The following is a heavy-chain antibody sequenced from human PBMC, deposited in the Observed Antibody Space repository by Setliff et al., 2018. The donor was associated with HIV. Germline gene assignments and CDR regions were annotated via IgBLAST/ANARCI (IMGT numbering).Heavy chain of an antibody. J-gene: IGHJ6*03. CDR3: ARHVILLEWLSYFYMDV. CDR2: ISYSGHI. D-gene: IGHD6-19*01. CDR1: GGSISSSSYY. Sequence: ASETLSLTCTVSGGSISSSSYYWGWIRQPPGKGLEWIGAISYSGHIYFNSSLKSRVTIYLDTSKRQLSLRLTSVTAADTAVYYCARHVILLEWLSYFYMDVWGKGATVTVSS. V-gene: IGHV4-39*01.